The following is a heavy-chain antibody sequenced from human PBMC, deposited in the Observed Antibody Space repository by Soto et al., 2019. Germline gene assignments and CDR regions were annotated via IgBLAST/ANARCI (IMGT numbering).Heavy chain of an antibody. CDR3: AGTTSHYWYYMDV. Sequence: SQTLSLTCAISGDSVSSKSAAWNWIRQSPSRGLEWLGRTYYRSRWYHDHAVSVKSRITINPDTSKNQFSLQLTSVTPEDTAVYYCAGTTSHYWYYMDVWGKGTTVTVSS. CDR1: GDSVSSKSAA. CDR2: TYYRSRWYH. D-gene: IGHD1-7*01. V-gene: IGHV6-1*01. J-gene: IGHJ6*03.